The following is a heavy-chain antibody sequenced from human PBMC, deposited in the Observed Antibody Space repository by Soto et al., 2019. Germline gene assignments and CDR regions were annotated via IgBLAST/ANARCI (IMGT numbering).Heavy chain of an antibody. Sequence: ASVKVSCKASGYTFTSYDINWVRQATGQGLEWMGWMNPNSGNTGYAQKFQGRVTMTRNTSISTAYMELSSLRAEDTAVYYCAKVGERVVVAANVDYWGQGTLVTVSS. J-gene: IGHJ4*02. CDR2: MNPNSGNT. V-gene: IGHV1-8*01. CDR1: GYTFTSYD. D-gene: IGHD2-15*01. CDR3: AKVGERVVVAANVDY.